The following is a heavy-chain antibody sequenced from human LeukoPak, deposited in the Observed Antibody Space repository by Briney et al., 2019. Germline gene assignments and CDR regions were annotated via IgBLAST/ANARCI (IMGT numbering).Heavy chain of an antibody. J-gene: IGHJ2*01. CDR2: MRYDGRDK. CDR3: SKAGEYCSGSSCYHWYFDL. V-gene: IGHV3-30*02. CDR1: GFTFSSYG. Sequence: GGSLRLSCAASGFTFSSYGMHWVRQAPGKGLEWVAFMRYDGRDKYYGDSVKGRFTISRDNSKSMLYLQMNSLRAEDTAVYYCSKAGEYCSGSSCYHWYFDLWGRGTLVTVSS. D-gene: IGHD2-2*01.